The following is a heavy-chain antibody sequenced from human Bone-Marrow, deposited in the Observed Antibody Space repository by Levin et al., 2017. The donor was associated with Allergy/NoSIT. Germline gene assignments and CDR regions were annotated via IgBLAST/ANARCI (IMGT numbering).Heavy chain of an antibody. V-gene: IGHV4-31*03. CDR3: ARGNLRYFDWLSPTMDV. CDR2: IYYSGST. D-gene: IGHD3-9*01. Sequence: SETLSLTCTVSGGSISSGGYYWSWIRQHPGKGLEWIGYIYYSGSTYYNPSLKSRVTISVDTSKNQFSLKLSSVTAADTAVYYCARGNLRYFDWLSPTMDVWGQGTTVTVSS. J-gene: IGHJ6*02. CDR1: GGSISSGGYY.